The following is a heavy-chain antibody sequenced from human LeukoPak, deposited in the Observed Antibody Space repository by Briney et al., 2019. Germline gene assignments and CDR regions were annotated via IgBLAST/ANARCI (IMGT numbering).Heavy chain of an antibody. J-gene: IGHJ3*02. CDR3: TRSSRDIVVVPAAIFGAFDI. CDR2: IRSKAYGGTT. V-gene: IGHV3-49*04. D-gene: IGHD2-2*02. CDR1: GFTFGDYA. Sequence: GGSLRLSCTASGFTFGDYAMSWVRQAPGKGLEWVGFIRSKAYGGTTEYAASVKGRFTISRDDSKSIAYLQMNSLKTEDTAVYYCTRSSRDIVVVPAAIFGAFDIWGQGTMVTVSS.